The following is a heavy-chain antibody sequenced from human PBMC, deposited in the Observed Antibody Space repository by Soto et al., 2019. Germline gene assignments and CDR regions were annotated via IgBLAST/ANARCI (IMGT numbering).Heavy chain of an antibody. D-gene: IGHD3-3*01. V-gene: IGHV4-39*01. CDR2: IYYSGST. Sequence: SETLSLTCTVSGGSISSSSYYWGWIRQPPGKGLEWIGSIYYSGSTYYNPSLKSRVTISVDTSKNQFSLKLSSVTAADTAVYYCARISTILRFLEWLYYGMDVWGQGTTVT. CDR3: ARISTILRFLEWLYYGMDV. CDR1: GGSISSSSYY. J-gene: IGHJ6*02.